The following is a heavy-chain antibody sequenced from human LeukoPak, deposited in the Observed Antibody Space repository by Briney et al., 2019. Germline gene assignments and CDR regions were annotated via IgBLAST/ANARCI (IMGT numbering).Heavy chain of an antibody. V-gene: IGHV1-2*02. CDR3: ARDKSTTRHFDY. CDR1: GYTFTGYY. D-gene: IGHD5/OR15-5a*01. J-gene: IGHJ4*02. CDR2: IIPNSGGA. Sequence: ASVKVSCKASGYTFTGYYMHRVRQAPGQGLEWMGWIIPNSGGADYAQKFQGRVTMTRDTSISTAYMELSSLRSDDTAVYYCARDKSTTRHFDYWGQGTLVTVSS.